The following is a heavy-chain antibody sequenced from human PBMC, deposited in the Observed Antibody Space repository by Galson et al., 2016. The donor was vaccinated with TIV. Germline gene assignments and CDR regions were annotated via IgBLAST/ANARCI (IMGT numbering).Heavy chain of an antibody. J-gene: IGHJ3*02. V-gene: IGHV3-13*01. CDR3: ARGWPGIVGGRDAFDI. CDR1: GFTFSTYD. CDR2: IGTLGDT. D-gene: IGHD1-26*01. Sequence: LRLSCADSGFTFSTYDMHWVRQATGKRLEWVSGIGTLGDTYYADSVKGRFTISRENATNSLYLHMNSLRAGDSAVYYCARGWPGIVGGRDAFDIWGQGTMVTVSS.